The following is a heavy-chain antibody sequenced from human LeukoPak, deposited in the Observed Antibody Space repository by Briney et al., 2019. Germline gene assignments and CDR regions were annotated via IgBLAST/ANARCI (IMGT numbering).Heavy chain of an antibody. Sequence: GGSLRLSCTASGFTFSSYWIHWVRQPPGKGLLWVSRINSDGGDTIYADSVRGRFTISRDNAKNTLYLQMNSLRAEDTAVYYCARVALGYYYYMDVWGKGTTVTISS. CDR1: GFTFSSYW. CDR3: ARVALGYYYYMDV. CDR2: INSDGGDT. J-gene: IGHJ6*03. V-gene: IGHV3-74*01.